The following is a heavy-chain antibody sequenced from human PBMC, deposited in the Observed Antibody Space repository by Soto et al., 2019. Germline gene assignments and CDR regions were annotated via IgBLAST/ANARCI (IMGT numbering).Heavy chain of an antibody. CDR1: GFTFSSYG. CDR2: ISYDGSNK. D-gene: IGHD7-27*01. Sequence: PGGSLRLSCAASGFTFSSYGMHWVRQAPGKGLEWVAVISYDGSNKYYADSVKGRFTISRDNSKNTLYLQMNSLRAEDTAVYYCAKDNWGMGGMDVWGQGTTVTVSS. J-gene: IGHJ6*02. V-gene: IGHV3-30*18. CDR3: AKDNWGMGGMDV.